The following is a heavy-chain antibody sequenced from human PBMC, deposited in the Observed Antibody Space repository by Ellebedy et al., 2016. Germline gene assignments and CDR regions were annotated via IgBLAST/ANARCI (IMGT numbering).Heavy chain of an antibody. J-gene: IGHJ4*02. D-gene: IGHD2-21*02. V-gene: IGHV3-23*01. CDR2: ISGSGDGT. CDR1: GFTFSSYA. Sequence: GESLKISCATSGFTFSSYAMSWVRQAPGKGLEWVSAISGSGDGTYYADSVKGRFTISRDNSKNTLYLQMNSLRAEDTAVYYCARARPSIVVVTAMTFDYWGQGTLVTVSS. CDR3: ARARPSIVVVTAMTFDY.